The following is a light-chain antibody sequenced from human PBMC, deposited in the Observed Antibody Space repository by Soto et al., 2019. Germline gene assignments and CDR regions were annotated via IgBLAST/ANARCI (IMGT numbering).Light chain of an antibody. CDR2: AAS. CDR3: QEYNGYALT. CDR1: QAITNY. J-gene: IGKJ4*01. V-gene: IGKV1-16*01. Sequence: DFQLTQSPSSLSASVGDRVTITCRASQAITNYLAWLQQKPGKPPKTVIYAASSLQSGVPSRFSGSGSGTDFTLIISGLQPEDFATYYCQEYNGYALTFGGGTKVEIK.